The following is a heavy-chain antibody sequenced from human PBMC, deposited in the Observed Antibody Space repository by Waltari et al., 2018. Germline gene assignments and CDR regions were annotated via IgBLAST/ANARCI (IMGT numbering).Heavy chain of an antibody. D-gene: IGHD5-12*01. V-gene: IGHV4-59*01. CDR2: IYYRGST. CDR1: GGSISPYY. Sequence: QVQLQESGPGLVKPSETLSLTCSVSGGSISPYYWNWIRQAPGKGLEWIGFIYYRGSTKYNPSLKSRVTISVDTSKNQFSLNLSSVTAADTAIYYCARGRGYSGYDMGYWGRGALVTVSS. J-gene: IGHJ4*02. CDR3: ARGRGYSGYDMGY.